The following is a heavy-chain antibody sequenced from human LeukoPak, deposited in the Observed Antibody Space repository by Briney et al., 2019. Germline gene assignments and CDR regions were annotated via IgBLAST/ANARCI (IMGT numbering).Heavy chain of an antibody. CDR2: IIPIFGTA. CDR1: GGTFSSYA. J-gene: IGHJ3*02. Sequence: SVKVSCKASGGTFSSYATSWVRQAPGQGLEWMGGIIPIFGTANYAQRFQGRVTITADESTSTAYMELSSLRSEDTAVYYCARGNQPGGDYSAFDIWGQGTMVTVSS. D-gene: IGHD4-17*01. CDR3: ARGNQPGGDYSAFDI. V-gene: IGHV1-69*01.